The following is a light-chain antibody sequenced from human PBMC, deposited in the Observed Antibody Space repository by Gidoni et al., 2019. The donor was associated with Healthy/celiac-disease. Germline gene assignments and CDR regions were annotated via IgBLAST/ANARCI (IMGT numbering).Light chain of an antibody. CDR2: QDT. Sequence: YELPQRRAVAGAPGQTASITCSGDKLGDTYACWYQQKPGQTPVLVIYQDTKRPSGIPERFSGSNSGNTATLPISGTQAMDEADYYCQTWDSSTVVFGGGTTLTVL. CDR1: KLGDTY. J-gene: IGLJ2*01. CDR3: QTWDSSTVV. V-gene: IGLV3-1*01.